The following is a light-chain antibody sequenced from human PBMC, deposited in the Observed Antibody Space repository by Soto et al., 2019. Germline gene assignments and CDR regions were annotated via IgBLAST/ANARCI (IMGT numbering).Light chain of an antibody. CDR2: GAS. J-gene: IGKJ1*01. Sequence: VVLTQSPGTLSLSPGERATLSCRASQSVSGNYLVWYQQKRGQAPRLLIYGASNRATGIPDRFSGSGSGTDFSLTSSRLEPEDFAMYYCQQYSGSPRTFGQGTKVEIK. CDR1: QSVSGNY. CDR3: QQYSGSPRT. V-gene: IGKV3-20*01.